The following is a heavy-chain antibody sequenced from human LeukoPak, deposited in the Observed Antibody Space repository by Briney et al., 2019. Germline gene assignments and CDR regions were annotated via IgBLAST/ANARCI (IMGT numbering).Heavy chain of an antibody. J-gene: IGHJ3*02. Sequence: PSETLSLTCTVSGGSISSYYWSWIRQPPGKGLEWIGYIYYSGSTYYNPSLKSRVTISVDTSKNQFSLKLSSVTAADTAVYYCARAITKSGFRPSHDAFDIWGQGTMVTVSS. V-gene: IGHV4-59*04. D-gene: IGHD1-14*01. CDR2: IYYSGST. CDR1: GGSISSYY. CDR3: ARAITKSGFRPSHDAFDI.